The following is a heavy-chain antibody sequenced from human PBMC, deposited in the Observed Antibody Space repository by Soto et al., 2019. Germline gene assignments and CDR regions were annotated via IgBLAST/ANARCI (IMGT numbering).Heavy chain of an antibody. J-gene: IGHJ4*02. Sequence: ASVKVSCKPSGYTLNTYYLHWVRQAPGQGLEWMGIIHPSGGGSTYAQKFLGRVTMTRDTSTSTVFMELSSLRSADTAVYYCARGGHIAVVTASFDERGQGTLVTVSS. CDR2: IHPSGGGS. V-gene: IGHV1-46*02. CDR3: ARGGHIAVVTASFDE. CDR1: GYTLNTYY. D-gene: IGHD2-21*02.